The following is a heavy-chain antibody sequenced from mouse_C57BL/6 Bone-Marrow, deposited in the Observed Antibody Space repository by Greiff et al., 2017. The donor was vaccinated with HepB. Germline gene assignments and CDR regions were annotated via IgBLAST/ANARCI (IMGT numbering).Heavy chain of an antibody. Sequence: QVQLQQSGAELARPGASVKLSCKASGYTFTSYGISWVKQRTGQGLEWIGEIYPRSGNTYYNEKFKGKATLTADKSSSTAYMELRSLTSEDSAVYFCAFYYSNYYYAMDYWGQGTAVTVSS. D-gene: IGHD2-5*01. CDR2: IYPRSGNT. J-gene: IGHJ4*01. CDR3: AFYYSNYYYAMDY. V-gene: IGHV1-81*01. CDR1: GYTFTSYG.